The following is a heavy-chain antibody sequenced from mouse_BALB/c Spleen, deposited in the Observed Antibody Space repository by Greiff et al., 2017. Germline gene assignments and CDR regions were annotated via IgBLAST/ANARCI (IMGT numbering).Heavy chain of an antibody. J-gene: IGHJ4*01. CDR1: GFTFSSFG. D-gene: IGHD2-3*01. Sequence: EVKLMESGGGLVQPGGSRKLSCAASGFTFSSFGMHWVRQAPEKGLEWVAYISSGSSTIYYADTVKGRFTISRDNPKNTLFLQMTSLRSEDTAMYYCARKDGYYYAMDYWGQGTSVTVSS. CDR2: ISSGSSTI. CDR3: ARKDGYYYAMDY. V-gene: IGHV5-17*02.